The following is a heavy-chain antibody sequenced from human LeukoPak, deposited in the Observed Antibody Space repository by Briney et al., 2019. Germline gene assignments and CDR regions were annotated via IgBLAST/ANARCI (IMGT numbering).Heavy chain of an antibody. D-gene: IGHD1-26*01. V-gene: IGHV3-30-3*01. CDR2: ISHDGNNK. CDR3: VRDLSGSWTFDY. J-gene: IGHJ4*02. Sequence: GGSLRLSCAASGFTFSNHAMHWVRQAPGKGLEWVAVISHDGNNKIYADSVKGRLTISRDNSKNTLFLQMNSLRAEDTAVYFCVRDLSGSWTFDYWGQGTLVTVSS. CDR1: GFTFSNHA.